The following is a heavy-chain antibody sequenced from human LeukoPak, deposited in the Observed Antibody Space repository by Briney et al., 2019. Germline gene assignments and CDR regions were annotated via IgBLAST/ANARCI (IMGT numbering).Heavy chain of an antibody. CDR2: ISGSGGST. D-gene: IGHD2-2*01. V-gene: IGHV3-23*01. Sequence: GGSLRLSCAASGLTFSSYAMSWVRQAPGKGLEWVSAISGSGGSTYYADSVKGRFTISRDNSKKTLYLQMNSLRAEDTAVYYCARGLGYCTSTTCLLPFDYWGQGTLVTVSS. CDR1: GLTFSSYA. J-gene: IGHJ4*02. CDR3: ARGLGYCTSTTCLLPFDY.